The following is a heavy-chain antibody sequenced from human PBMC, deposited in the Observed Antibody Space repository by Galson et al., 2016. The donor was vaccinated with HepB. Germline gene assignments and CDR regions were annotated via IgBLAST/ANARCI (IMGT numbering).Heavy chain of an antibody. CDR2: ISTRRTT. CDR3: ARAGQSSGWYPFNFWWFDP. D-gene: IGHD6-19*01. J-gene: IGHJ5*02. V-gene: IGHV3-23*01. CDR1: GFVFSNFG. Sequence: SLRLSCAASGFVFSNFGLSWVRQAPGKGLEWVASISTRRTTDYSDSVQGRFTISRDNSNNTLYLQMNSLRDEDTAVYYCARAGQSSGWYPFNFWWFDPWGQGTLVTVSS.